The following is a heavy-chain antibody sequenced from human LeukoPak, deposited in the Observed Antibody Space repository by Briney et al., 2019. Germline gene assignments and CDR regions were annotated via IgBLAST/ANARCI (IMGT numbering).Heavy chain of an antibody. D-gene: IGHD5-12*01. Sequence: ESLKISCKASGYIFTNYWIGWVRQMPGKGLEWMGIIYPRDSDTRYSPSFQGQVTVSADKSISTAYLQWNTLEASDTAMYYCARRQYSGYDFDFWGQGTLVTVSS. CDR3: ARRQYSGYDFDF. V-gene: IGHV5-51*01. CDR1: GYIFTNYW. J-gene: IGHJ4*02. CDR2: IYPRDSDT.